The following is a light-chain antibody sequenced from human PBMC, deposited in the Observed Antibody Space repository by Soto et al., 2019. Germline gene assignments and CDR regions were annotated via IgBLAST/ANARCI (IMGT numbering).Light chain of an antibody. V-gene: IGKV3-20*01. Sequence: EIVLTQSPGTLSLSPGERATLSCRASQTVSRTKVAWYQQTPGQAPRLLIYAGSTRAAGIPDRCSGSGSGTDFTLTISRLEAEDFAVYYCQQYGGTLISFGGGTKVEIK. CDR1: QTVSRTK. CDR2: AGS. CDR3: QQYGGTLIS. J-gene: IGKJ4*01.